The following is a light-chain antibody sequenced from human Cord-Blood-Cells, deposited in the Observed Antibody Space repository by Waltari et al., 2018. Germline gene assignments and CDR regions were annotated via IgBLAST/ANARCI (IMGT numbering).Light chain of an antibody. CDR3: QQYNNWPLALT. CDR2: GAS. V-gene: IGKV3-15*01. Sequence: EIVMTQSPATLSVSPGDSATLSCRASQSVSSNLAWYQQKPGQAPRLLIYGASTRATGIPARFSSSGSGTEFTLTISSLQSEDFAVYYCQQYNNWPLALTFGGGTKVEIK. J-gene: IGKJ4*01. CDR1: QSVSSN.